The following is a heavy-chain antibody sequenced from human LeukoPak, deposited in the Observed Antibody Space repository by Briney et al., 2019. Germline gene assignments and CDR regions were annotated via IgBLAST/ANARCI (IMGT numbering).Heavy chain of an antibody. J-gene: IGHJ4*02. CDR2: IYYSGST. CDR1: GGSISSYY. D-gene: IGHD1-1*01. CDR3: ARVGQGADDLFDY. V-gene: IGHV4-59*01. Sequence: PSETLSLTCTVSGGSISSYYWSWIRQPPGKGLEWIGYIYYSGSTNYNPSLKSRVTISVDTSKNQFSLKLSSVTAADTAVYYCARVGQGADDLFDYWGQGTLVTVSS.